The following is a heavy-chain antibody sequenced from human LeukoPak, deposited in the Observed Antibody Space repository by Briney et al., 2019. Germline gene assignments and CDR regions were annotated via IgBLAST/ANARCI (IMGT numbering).Heavy chain of an antibody. CDR2: MYDSGST. CDR1: GGSISSYY. CDR3: ARASGGNLPFDY. D-gene: IGHD4-23*01. V-gene: IGHV4-59*01. J-gene: IGHJ4*02. Sequence: PSETLSLTCTVSGGSISSYYWSWIRQPPGKGLEWIGYMYDSGSTNYNPSLKSRVTISVDTSKNQFSLNLSSVPAADTAVYYCARASGGNLPFDYWGQGTLVTVSS.